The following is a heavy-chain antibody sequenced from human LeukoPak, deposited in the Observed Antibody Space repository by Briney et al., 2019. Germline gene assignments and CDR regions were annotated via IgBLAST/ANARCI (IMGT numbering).Heavy chain of an antibody. D-gene: IGHD1-26*01. CDR2: IYPGDSGP. J-gene: IGHJ3*01. CDR3: GMSGDRVPLQDDVFDV. CDR1: GYSFTSYC. Sequence: GESLKISCKVSGYSFTSYCIGWVRQMPGKGLEWMGIIYPGDSGPTYSPSFQGQVSISVDKSINTAYLQWSSLQASDTAMYYCGMSGDRVPLQDDVFDVWGQGTMVTVST. V-gene: IGHV5-51*01.